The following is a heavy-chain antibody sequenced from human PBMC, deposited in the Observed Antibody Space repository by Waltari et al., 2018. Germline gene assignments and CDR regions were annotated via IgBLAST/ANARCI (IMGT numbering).Heavy chain of an antibody. CDR1: GFTFSSYW. V-gene: IGHV3-7*01. CDR3: ARDQKYDFWRGYNDYGMDV. CDR2: IKQEGREK. Sequence: EVQLVESGGGLVQPGGSLRLSCAASGFTFSSYWMSWVRQAPGKGLEWVAKIKQEGREKYDVDSVKGLFTSSRDNAKNSLYLQMNSLRAEDTAGYYCARDQKYDFWRGYNDYGMDVWGQGTTVTVSS. D-gene: IGHD3-3*01. J-gene: IGHJ6*02.